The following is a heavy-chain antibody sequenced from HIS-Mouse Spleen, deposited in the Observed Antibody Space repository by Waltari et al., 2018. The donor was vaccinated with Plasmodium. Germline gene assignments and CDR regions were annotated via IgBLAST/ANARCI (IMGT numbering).Heavy chain of an antibody. J-gene: IGHJ2*01. CDR2: SSRRSSYR. D-gene: IGHD3-9*01. V-gene: IGHV3-21*01. Sequence: EVQLVESGGGLVKPGGSLRLSCAASGFTFSSYSMNWVRQAPGKGLEGVSCSSRRSSYREYAEAVKGRFTISRDNAKNSLYLQMNSLRAEDTAVYYCAREDILTGYYNDYWYFDLWGRGTLVTVSS. CDR3: AREDILTGYYNDYWYFDL. CDR1: GFTFSSYS.